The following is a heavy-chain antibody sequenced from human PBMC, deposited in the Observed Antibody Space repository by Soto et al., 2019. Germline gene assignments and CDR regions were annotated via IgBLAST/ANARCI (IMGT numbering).Heavy chain of an antibody. V-gene: IGHV3-30-3*01. Sequence: GGSLRLSCAAAEFTFRSYAMHWVRQAPGKGLEWLAIISFDGTNKYYADSVKGRFTISRDNSKDTLYLQMNSLRPEDTAVYYCARKIFGYHPFDYWGQGTLVTVSS. J-gene: IGHJ4*02. D-gene: IGHD3-3*01. CDR3: ARKIFGYHPFDY. CDR2: ISFDGTNK. CDR1: EFTFRSYA.